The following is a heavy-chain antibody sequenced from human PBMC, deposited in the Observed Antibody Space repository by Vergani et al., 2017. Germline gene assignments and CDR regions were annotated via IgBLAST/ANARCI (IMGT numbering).Heavy chain of an antibody. CDR3: AKVCGSTSCPYGGGAFDV. CDR2: INNNGGST. CDR1: GFTFSSYW. Sequence: EVQLVESGGGLVQPGGSLRLSCAASGFTFSSYWMSWVRQAPGKGLEWVSGINNNGGSTYYADSVKGRFTISRDNSKNTLYLQMTDLRAEDTATYYCAKVCGSTSCPYGGGAFDVWGHGTMVTVSS. J-gene: IGHJ3*01. V-gene: IGHV3-23*04. D-gene: IGHD2-2*01.